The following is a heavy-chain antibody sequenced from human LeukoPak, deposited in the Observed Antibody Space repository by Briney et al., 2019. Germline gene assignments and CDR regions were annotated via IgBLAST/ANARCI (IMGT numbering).Heavy chain of an antibody. J-gene: IGHJ6*03. CDR2: IYTSGST. D-gene: IGHD3-10*01. CDR3: ARECPTMVRGVIAYYYYYMDV. V-gene: IGHV4-61*02. Sequence: PSETLSLTCTVSGCSISSGSYYWSWIRQPAGKGLEWIGRIYTSGSTNYNPSLKSRVTISVDTSKNQFSLKLSSVTAADTAVYYCARECPTMVRGVIAYYYYYMDVWGKGTTVTVSS. CDR1: GCSISSGSYY.